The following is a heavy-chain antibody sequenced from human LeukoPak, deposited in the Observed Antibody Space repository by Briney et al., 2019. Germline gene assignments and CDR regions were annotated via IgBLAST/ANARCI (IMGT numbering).Heavy chain of an antibody. CDR2: INPNSGGT. D-gene: IGHD3-16*01. Sequence: VASVKASCKASGYTFTGYYMHWVRQAPGQGLEWMGWINPNSGGTNYAQKFQGRVTMTRDTSISTAYMELRSLRSDDTAVYYCARVYRVSVWGSHSGSYYFDYWGQGTLVTVSS. J-gene: IGHJ4*02. V-gene: IGHV1-2*02. CDR3: ARVYRVSVWGSHSGSYYFDY. CDR1: GYTFTGYY.